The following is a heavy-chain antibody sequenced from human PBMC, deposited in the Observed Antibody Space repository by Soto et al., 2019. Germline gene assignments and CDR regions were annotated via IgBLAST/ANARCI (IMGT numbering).Heavy chain of an antibody. CDR3: VKDHPALEY. CDR1: GFTFSDYA. V-gene: IGHV3-64D*06. Sequence: EVQLVESGGGLVQPGGSLRLTCSASGFTFSDYAMHWVRQTPGKGLEYVSVIRSGGARIYYADSVKGRFTISRDNSKNTRFLQMNSRRPDDTAMYYCVKDHPALEYWGHGTLVTVSS. J-gene: IGHJ4*01. CDR2: IRSGGARI.